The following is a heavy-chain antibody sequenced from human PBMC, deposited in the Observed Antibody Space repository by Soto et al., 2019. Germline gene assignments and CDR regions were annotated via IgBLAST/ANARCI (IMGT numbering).Heavy chain of an antibody. Sequence: GASVKVSCKASGYTFTSYGISWVRQAPGQGLEWMGWISAYNGNTNYAQKLQGRVTMTADTSTSTAYMELSSLRSEDTAVYYCARDGGYSSTSFPPFDRWGQGTLVTVSS. CDR1: GYTFTSYG. CDR3: ARDGGYSSTSFPPFDR. V-gene: IGHV1-18*01. J-gene: IGHJ5*02. CDR2: ISAYNGNT. D-gene: IGHD2-2*01.